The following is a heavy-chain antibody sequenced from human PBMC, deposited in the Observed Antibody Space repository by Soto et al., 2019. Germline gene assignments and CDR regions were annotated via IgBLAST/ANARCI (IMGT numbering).Heavy chain of an antibody. J-gene: IGHJ3*02. V-gene: IGHV3-11*01. CDR3: ERAPESPDAFDI. CDR1: GFTFSDYY. CDR2: ISSSGSTI. Sequence: GGSLRLSCAASGFTFSDYYMSWIRHAPGKGLEWVSYISSSGSTIYYADSVKGRFTISRDNAKNSLYLQMNSLRAEDTAVYYCERAPESPDAFDIWGQGTMVTVS.